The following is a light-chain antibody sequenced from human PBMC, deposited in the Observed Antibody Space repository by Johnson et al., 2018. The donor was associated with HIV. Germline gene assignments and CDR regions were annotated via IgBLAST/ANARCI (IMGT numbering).Light chain of an antibody. Sequence: QSVLTQPPSVSAAPGQKVTISCSGSSSNIGNNYVSWYQQLPGTAPKLLIYENNKRPSGIPDRFSGSKSGTSATLGITGLQTGDEADYYCGTWDSSLSAGVFGTGTKCTVL. CDR2: ENN. CDR3: GTWDSSLSAGV. J-gene: IGLJ1*01. CDR1: SSNIGNNY. V-gene: IGLV1-51*02.